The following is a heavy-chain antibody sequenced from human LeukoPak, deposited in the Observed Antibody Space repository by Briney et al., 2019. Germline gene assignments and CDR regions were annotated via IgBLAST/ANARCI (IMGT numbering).Heavy chain of an antibody. V-gene: IGHV3-11*01. CDR1: GFTFRDHY. D-gene: IGHD2-2*01. Sequence: GGSLRLSCAASGFTFRDHYMSWIRQAPGKGLEWISYISSSGNTIYYADSVKGRFTISRDNAKNSLYLQMNSLKAEDTAVYYCASWMTSWFRFFDYWGQGTLVTVSS. CDR2: ISSSGNTI. CDR3: ASWMTSWFRFFDY. J-gene: IGHJ4*02.